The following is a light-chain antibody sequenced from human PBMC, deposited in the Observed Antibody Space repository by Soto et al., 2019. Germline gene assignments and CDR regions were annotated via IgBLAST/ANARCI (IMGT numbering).Light chain of an antibody. Sequence: RAMTQSPATLSVSPGERATLSCRASQSISSNLAWYQQKPGQAPRLLIYGASSRATGVPARFSGSGSGTDFTLTISSLQPEDFATYHCQQYNNWPSMYTFGQGTKLEI. CDR2: GAS. J-gene: IGKJ2*01. CDR3: QQYNNWPSMYT. CDR1: QSISSN. V-gene: IGKV3-15*01.